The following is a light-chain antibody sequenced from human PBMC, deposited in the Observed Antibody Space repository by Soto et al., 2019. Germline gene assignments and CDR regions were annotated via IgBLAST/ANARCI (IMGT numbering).Light chain of an antibody. Sequence: QSVLTQPPSVSGAPGQRVTISCTGSSSNIGAGYDVHWYQQLPGTAPKLLIYDNSNRPSGVPDRFSGSKSGTSPSLAITGHQSEDEADDYCQSYDSSLSVLYVFGTGTKVTVL. CDR2: DNS. J-gene: IGLJ1*01. CDR3: QSYDSSLSVLYV. V-gene: IGLV1-40*01. CDR1: SSNIGAGYD.